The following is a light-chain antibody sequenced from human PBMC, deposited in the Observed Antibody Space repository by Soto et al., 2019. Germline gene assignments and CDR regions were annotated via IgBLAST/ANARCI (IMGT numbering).Light chain of an antibody. J-gene: IGKJ4*01. CDR2: DAS. CDR3: QQRRTWPPLT. CDR1: QSVSNF. Sequence: EIVLTQSPATLSLSPGERATLSCRASQSVSNFLAWYQQKPGQAPRLLIYDASTRATGIPARFSGSGSGTDLALTISSLEPEDFEVYYCQQRRTWPPLTFGGGTKVEIK. V-gene: IGKV3-11*01.